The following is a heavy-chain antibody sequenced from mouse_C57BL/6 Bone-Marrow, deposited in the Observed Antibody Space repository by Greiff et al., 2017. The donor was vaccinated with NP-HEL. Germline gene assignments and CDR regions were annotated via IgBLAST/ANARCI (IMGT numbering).Heavy chain of an antibody. CDR2: ILPSIGRT. CDR3: ARNYEYDGYYFDY. V-gene: IGHV15-2*01. Sequence: QVQLQQSGSELRSPGSSVKLSCKDFDSEVFPIAYMSWVRQKPGHGFEWIGGILPSIGRTIYGEKFEDKATLDADTLSNTAYLELNSLTSEDSSIYYCARNYEYDGYYFDYWGQGTTLTVSS. D-gene: IGHD2-4*01. CDR1: DSEVFPIAY. J-gene: IGHJ2*01.